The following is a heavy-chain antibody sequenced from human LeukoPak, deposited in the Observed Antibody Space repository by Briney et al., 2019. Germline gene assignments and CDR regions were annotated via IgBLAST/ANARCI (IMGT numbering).Heavy chain of an antibody. Sequence: GGSLRLSCAASGFTFSDYNMNWVRQAPGKGLEWVSNIRSSGTTSYYTDSVRGRFTISRDNSKNTLYLQMNSLRAEDTAVYYCAKDRYYTIQYPDYWGQGTLVTVSS. CDR2: IRSSGTTS. CDR3: AKDRYYTIQYPDY. V-gene: IGHV3-48*01. J-gene: IGHJ4*02. D-gene: IGHD3-3*01. CDR1: GFTFSDYN.